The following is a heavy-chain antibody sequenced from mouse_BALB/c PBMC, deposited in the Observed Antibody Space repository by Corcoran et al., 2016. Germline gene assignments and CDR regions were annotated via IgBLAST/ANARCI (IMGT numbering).Heavy chain of an antibody. CDR2: INPNNGGT. J-gene: IGHJ1*01. CDR3: ARDGNWYFDV. CDR1: GYTFTDYY. V-gene: IGHV1-26*01. Sequence: EVQLQQSGPELVKPGASVKMSCKASGYTFTDYYMKWVKQSHGKSLVWIGDINPNNGGTSYNQKFKGKATLTVDKSSSTAYMQLNSLTSEDSAVYYCARDGNWYFDVWGAGTTVTVSS. D-gene: IGHD2-1*01.